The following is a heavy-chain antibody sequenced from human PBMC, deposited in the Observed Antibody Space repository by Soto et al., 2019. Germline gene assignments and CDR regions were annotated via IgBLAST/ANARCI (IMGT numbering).Heavy chain of an antibody. Sequence: GGSLRLSCTASEFTFSNYAMSWVRQAPGKGLEWVSAISASGAATYYVDSVKGRFTISRDNSKNTLYLQMNSLRAEDTAVYYCAKDVVVGATPGLGDYYYYHGMDVWGQGTTVTVSS. CDR1: EFTFSNYA. J-gene: IGHJ6*02. V-gene: IGHV3-23*01. CDR3: AKDVVVGATPGLGDYYYYHGMDV. D-gene: IGHD1-26*01. CDR2: ISASGAAT.